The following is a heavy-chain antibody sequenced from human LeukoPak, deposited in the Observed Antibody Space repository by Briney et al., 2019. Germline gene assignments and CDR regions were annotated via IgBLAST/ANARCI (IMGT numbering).Heavy chain of an antibody. D-gene: IGHD5-18*01. J-gene: IGHJ4*02. CDR2: ISAYNGNT. CDR3: ARDFRRGTAMVTGY. V-gene: IGHV1-18*01. Sequence: GASVKVSCKASGGTFSSYAISWVRQAPGQGLEWMGWISAYNGNTNYAQKLQGRVTMTTDTSTSTAYMELRSLGSDDTAVYYCARDFRRGTAMVTGYWGQGTLVTVSS. CDR1: GGTFSSYA.